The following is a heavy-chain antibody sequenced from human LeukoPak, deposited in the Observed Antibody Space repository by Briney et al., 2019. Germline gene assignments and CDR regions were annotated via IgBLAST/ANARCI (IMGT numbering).Heavy chain of an antibody. V-gene: IGHV3-7*04. J-gene: IGHJ4*02. D-gene: IGHD2/OR15-2a*01. CDR1: GFTFSNYW. Sequence: PGGPLRLSCAASGFTFSNYWMSWVRQAPGKGLEWVANIKQDGSEKYYVDSVKGRFTISRDNAKNSLYLQMNSLRAEDTAVFYCAWVSRFIPPDYWGQGTLVTVSS. CDR2: IKQDGSEK. CDR3: AWVSRFIPPDY.